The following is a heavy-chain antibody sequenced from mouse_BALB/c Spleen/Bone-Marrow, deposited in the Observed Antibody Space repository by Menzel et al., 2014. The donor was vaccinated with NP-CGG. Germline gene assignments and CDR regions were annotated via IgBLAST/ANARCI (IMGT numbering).Heavy chain of an antibody. CDR2: INPGSSGI. CDR1: GYAFTNYW. V-gene: IGHV1-54*01. D-gene: IGHD1-1*01. CDR3: ARELVRGMDY. Sequence: VQLQQSGAELVRPGTSVKVSCKASGYAFTNYWIEWIKQRPGQGLEWIGVINPGSSGINYNEKFKGKATLTADKSSSTAYMQLSSLTSDDSAVQFCARELVRGMDYWGQGTSVTVSS. J-gene: IGHJ4*01.